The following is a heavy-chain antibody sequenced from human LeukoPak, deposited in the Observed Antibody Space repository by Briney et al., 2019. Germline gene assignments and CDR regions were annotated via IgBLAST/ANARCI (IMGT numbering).Heavy chain of an antibody. CDR2: INPSGGST. CDR3: ATTEMATISAFDI. V-gene: IGHV1-46*01. D-gene: IGHD5-24*01. CDR1: GYTFTSYY. Sequence: GASVKVSCKASGYTFTSYYMHWVRQAPGQGLEWMGIINPSGGSTSYAQKFQGRVTMTEDTSTDTAYMELSSLRSEDTAVYYCATTEMATISAFDIWGQGTMVTVSS. J-gene: IGHJ3*02.